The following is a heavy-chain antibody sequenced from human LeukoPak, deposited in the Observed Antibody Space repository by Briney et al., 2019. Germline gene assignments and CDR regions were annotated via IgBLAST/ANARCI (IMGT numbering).Heavy chain of an antibody. CDR3: ARDPTTVTKGLDI. V-gene: IGHV4-38-2*02. J-gene: IGHJ3*02. CDR2: IHNSGTT. CDR1: GYSISSGYY. Sequence: KPSETLSLTCTVSGYSISSGYYWGWIRQAPGKGLVWIGSIHNSGTTCYNPSLKSRVTMAVDTSKNQFSLNLTSVTAAETAVYYCARDPTTVTKGLDIWGQGTMVTVSS. D-gene: IGHD4-17*01.